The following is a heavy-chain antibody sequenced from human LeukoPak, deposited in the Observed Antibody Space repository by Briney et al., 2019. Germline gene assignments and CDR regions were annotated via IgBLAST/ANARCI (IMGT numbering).Heavy chain of an antibody. J-gene: IGHJ4*02. V-gene: IGHV6-1*01. CDR1: GDSVSSNSAA. Sequence: SQTLSLTCAISGDSVSSNSAAWNWIRRSPSRGLEWLGRTYYRPKWFNDYAVSVKSRITIYPDTSKNQFSMQLTSVTPEDTAVYYCARTRYCSGGSCYSGIDQWGQGALVTVSS. CDR3: ARTRYCSGGSCYSGIDQ. CDR2: TYYRPKWFN. D-gene: IGHD2-15*01.